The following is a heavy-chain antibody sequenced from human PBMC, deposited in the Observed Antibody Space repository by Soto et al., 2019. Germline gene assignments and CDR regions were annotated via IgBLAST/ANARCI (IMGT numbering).Heavy chain of an antibody. V-gene: IGHV4-39*01. CDR3: AFQYSSSTVSAFDI. Sequence: QLQLQESGPGLVKPSETLSLTCTVSGGSISSSSYYWGWIRQPPGKGLEWIGSIYYSGSTYYNPSLKSRVTISVDTSKNQFSLRLSSVTVADTAVYDCAFQYSSSTVSAFDIWGQGTMVTVSS. D-gene: IGHD6-6*01. CDR1: GGSISSSSYY. CDR2: IYYSGST. J-gene: IGHJ3*02.